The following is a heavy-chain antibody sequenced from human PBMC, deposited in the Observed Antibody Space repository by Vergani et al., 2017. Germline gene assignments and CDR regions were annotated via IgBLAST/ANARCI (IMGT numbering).Heavy chain of an antibody. Sequence: DVHLAESGGGFFQPGGSLRLSCSASGFAFNSYWMPLVRQVPGKGLLWVSRIKSDGSITAYADSVEGRFTIARDNAQNTLYLQMNSLRVEDTGVYYCARARCIETCYMSNWLDSWGQGTLVTVSS. CDR3: ARARCIETCYMSNWLDS. CDR2: IKSDGSIT. J-gene: IGHJ5*01. D-gene: IGHD3-9*01. CDR1: GFAFNSYW. V-gene: IGHV3-74*03.